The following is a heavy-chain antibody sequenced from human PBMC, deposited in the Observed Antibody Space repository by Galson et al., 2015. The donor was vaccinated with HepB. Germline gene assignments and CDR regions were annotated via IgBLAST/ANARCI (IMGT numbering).Heavy chain of an antibody. CDR2: IYWDGDK. Sequence: PALVKPTQTLTLTCTFSGFSPSTNEVGVGWIRQPPGKALEWLALIYWDGDKRYSPSLKSRLTITKDTCKNQVVLRMTNIDPLDTATYYCAHSVADYGDYLNFDNWGQGTLVTVSS. V-gene: IGHV2-5*02. D-gene: IGHD4-17*01. CDR3: AHSVADYGDYLNFDN. CDR1: GFSPSTNEVG. J-gene: IGHJ4*02.